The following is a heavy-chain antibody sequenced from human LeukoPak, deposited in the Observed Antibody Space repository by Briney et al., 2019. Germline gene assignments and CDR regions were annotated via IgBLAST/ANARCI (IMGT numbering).Heavy chain of an antibody. CDR3: ARDSGTTGEVKFDP. CDR1: GGSISSYY. Sequence: SETLSLTCTVSGGSISSYYWSWIRQPAGTALEWIGRIYTSGTITYNPSLKSRVTMSVDASKNQFSLKLSSVTAADTAVYYCARDSGTTGEVKFDPWGQGTLVTVSS. D-gene: IGHD3-10*01. J-gene: IGHJ5*02. V-gene: IGHV4-4*07. CDR2: IYTSGTI.